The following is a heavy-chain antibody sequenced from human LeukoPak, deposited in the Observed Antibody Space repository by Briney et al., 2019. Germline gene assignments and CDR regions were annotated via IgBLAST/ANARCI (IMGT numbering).Heavy chain of an antibody. J-gene: IGHJ4*02. D-gene: IGHD3-22*01. CDR2: IYASGRT. CDR3: ARGHSSGHYYDY. V-gene: IGHV4-4*07. CDR1: GGSISSYY. Sequence: SETLSLTCTASGGSISSYYWKWIRQSAGKRLEWIGRIYASGRTDYNPSLKSRVTMSVDTSKNQFSLEVTYVTAADTAVYYCARGHSSGHYYDYWGQGTLVTVSS.